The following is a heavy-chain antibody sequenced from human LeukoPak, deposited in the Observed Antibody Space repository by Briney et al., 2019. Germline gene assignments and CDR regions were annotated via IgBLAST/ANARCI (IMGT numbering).Heavy chain of an antibody. CDR3: AKGWLATSRVLDY. J-gene: IGHJ4*02. CDR2: ISYDGSNK. V-gene: IGHV3-30*18. D-gene: IGHD6-19*01. Sequence: PGGSLRLSCAASGFSFSSYGMRWVRQAPGKGLEWVAFISYDGSNKKHADSVRGRFSISRDNSKSTLYLQMNSLRAEDTAVYYCAKGWLATSRVLDYWGQGSLVTVSS. CDR1: GFSFSSYG.